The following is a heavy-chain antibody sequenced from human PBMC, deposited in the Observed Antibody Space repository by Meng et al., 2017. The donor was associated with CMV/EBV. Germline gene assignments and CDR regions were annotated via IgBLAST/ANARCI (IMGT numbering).Heavy chain of an antibody. CDR3: ARTVDTAMVYYYYGMDV. Sequence: GESLKISCAASGFTFSSYAMSWVRQAPGKGLEWVSSISSSSSYIYYADSVKGRFTISRDNAKNSLYLQMNSLRAEDTAVYYCARTVDTAMVYYYYGMDVWGQGTTVTVSS. CDR2: ISSSSSYI. CDR1: GFTFSSYA. D-gene: IGHD5-18*01. V-gene: IGHV3-21*01. J-gene: IGHJ6*02.